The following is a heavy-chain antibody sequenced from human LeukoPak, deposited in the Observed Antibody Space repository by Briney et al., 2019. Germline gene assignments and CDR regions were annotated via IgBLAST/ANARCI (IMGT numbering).Heavy chain of an antibody. CDR1: GDSIISNNW. V-gene: IGHV4-4*02. Sequence: SGTLSLTCAVSGDSIISNNWWNWVRQPPGKGLEWIGQIWHDGSTTYNPSLKSRVTISVDKSNNQFSLDLTSVTAADTAVYYCARDPVPVPGVNFDYWGQGTLVTVSS. CDR3: ARDPVPVPGVNFDY. D-gene: IGHD6-19*01. J-gene: IGHJ4*02. CDR2: IWHDGST.